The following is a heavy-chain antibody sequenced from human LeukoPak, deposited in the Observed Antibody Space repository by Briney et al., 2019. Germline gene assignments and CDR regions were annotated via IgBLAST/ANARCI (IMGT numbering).Heavy chain of an antibody. CDR2: FDPEEGEA. V-gene: IGHV1-24*01. CDR1: GYTLTEIS. J-gene: IGHJ5*02. D-gene: IGHD3-10*01. Sequence: ASVKVSCKVSGYTLTEISMHWVRQAPGKGLEWMGGFDPEEGEAIYAQKFQGRVTMTEDTSTDTAYMELSSLRSEDTAVFYCVSDPITMIRGVIIEGFDPWGQGTLVTVSS. CDR3: VSDPITMIRGVIIEGFDP.